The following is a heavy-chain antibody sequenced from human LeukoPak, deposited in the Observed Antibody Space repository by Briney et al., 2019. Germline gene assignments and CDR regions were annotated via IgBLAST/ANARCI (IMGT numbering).Heavy chain of an antibody. CDR2: ISWNSGSI. Sequence: GRSLRLSCAASGFTFDDYAIHWVRQAPGKGLEWVSGISWNSGSIGYADSVKGRFTISRDNSKNTLYLQMNSLRAEDTAVYYCARDESGIAARQTYYWGQGTLVTVSS. J-gene: IGHJ4*02. D-gene: IGHD6-6*01. CDR3: ARDESGIAARQTYY. V-gene: IGHV3-9*01. CDR1: GFTFDDYA.